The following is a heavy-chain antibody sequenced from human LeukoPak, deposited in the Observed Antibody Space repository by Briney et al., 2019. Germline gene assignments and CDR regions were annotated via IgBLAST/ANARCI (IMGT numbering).Heavy chain of an antibody. CDR2: IRYDGSNK. CDR1: GFTFSSYG. V-gene: IGHV3-30*02. D-gene: IGHD1-26*01. Sequence: GGSLRPSCAASGFTFSSYGMHWVRQAPGKGLEWVAFIRYDGSNKYYADSVKGRFTISRDNSKNTLYLQMNSLRAEDTAVYYCAKDLGIVGAIDAFDIWGQGTMVTVSS. J-gene: IGHJ3*02. CDR3: AKDLGIVGAIDAFDI.